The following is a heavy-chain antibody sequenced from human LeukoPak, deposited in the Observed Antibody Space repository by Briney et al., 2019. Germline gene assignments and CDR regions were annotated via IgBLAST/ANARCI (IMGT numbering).Heavy chain of an antibody. Sequence: PSETLSLTCTVSGGSISSGSYYWSWLRQPAGTGREWIGRIYSSGSTNDNPSLKSGVTISIDTSKNQFSLKLSSVTAADTAVYYCARVGVVRGVISHYYYYYMDVWGKGTTVTISS. D-gene: IGHD3-10*01. V-gene: IGHV4-61*02. CDR1: GGSISSGSYY. J-gene: IGHJ6*03. CDR2: IYSSGST. CDR3: ARVGVVRGVISHYYYYYMDV.